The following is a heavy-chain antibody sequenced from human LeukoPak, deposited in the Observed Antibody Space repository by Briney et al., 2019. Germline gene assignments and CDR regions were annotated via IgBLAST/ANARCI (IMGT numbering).Heavy chain of an antibody. V-gene: IGHV4-31*03. J-gene: IGHJ4*02. Sequence: SQTLSLTCTVSGGSISSGGYYWRWIRQHPGKGLEWIGYISYSGSTYYNPSLNSRVTISVGTSKSQFSLKLSSVTAADTAVYYCARVRGYSYGELDYWGQGTLVTVSS. CDR1: GGSISSGGYY. D-gene: IGHD5-18*01. CDR2: ISYSGST. CDR3: ARVRGYSYGELDY.